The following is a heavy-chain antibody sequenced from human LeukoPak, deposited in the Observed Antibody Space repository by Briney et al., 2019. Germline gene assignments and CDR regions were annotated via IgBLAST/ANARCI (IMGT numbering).Heavy chain of an antibody. Sequence: GGSLRLSCAASGFTFYDYGMSWVRHAPGKGVEWVSGINWNGGSTGYADSVKGRFTISRDNAKNSLYLQMNSLRAEDTALYYCARVRSGSYFDYWGQGTLVTVSS. CDR1: GFTFYDYG. CDR3: ARVRSGSYFDY. V-gene: IGHV3-20*04. CDR2: INWNGGST. D-gene: IGHD1-26*01. J-gene: IGHJ4*02.